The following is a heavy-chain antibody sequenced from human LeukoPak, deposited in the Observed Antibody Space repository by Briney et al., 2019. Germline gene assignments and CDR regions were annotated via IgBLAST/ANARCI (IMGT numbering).Heavy chain of an antibody. CDR1: GGSLSSHY. CDR3: ARLSGGTVDY. V-gene: IGHV4-59*11. J-gene: IGHJ4*02. CDR2: IYYSGST. Sequence: SETLSLTCTVSGGSLSSHYWNWIRQPPGKGLEWIGYIYYSGSTSHNPSLKSRVTISIDTSKNQFSLKLSSVTAADTAVYYCARLSGGTVDYWGQGTLVTASS. D-gene: IGHD4-23*01.